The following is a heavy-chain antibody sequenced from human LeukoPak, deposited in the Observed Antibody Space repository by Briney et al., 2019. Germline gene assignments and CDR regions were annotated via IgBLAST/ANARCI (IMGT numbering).Heavy chain of an antibody. V-gene: IGHV3-7*01. CDR3: ARAPGAAAGTD. Sequence: GGSLRLSCAASGFPFSSYWMSWVRQAPGKGLEWVANIKQDGGEKFYVDSVKGRFTISRDNAKNLLYLQMNSLRAEDTAVYYCARAPGAAAGTDWGQGTLVTVSS. J-gene: IGHJ4*02. D-gene: IGHD6-13*01. CDR1: GFPFSSYW. CDR2: IKQDGGEK.